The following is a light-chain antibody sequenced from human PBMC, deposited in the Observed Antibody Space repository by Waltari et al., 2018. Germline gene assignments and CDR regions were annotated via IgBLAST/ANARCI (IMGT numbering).Light chain of an antibody. CDR3: QHYVRLPAT. CDR1: QSVGMN. Sequence: DIVLTQSPGTLYLSPGERTTLFCRASQSVGMNLAGYQQKPGQAPRLPIYGTSSRATDIPDRFSGSGSGTDFSLTINRLEPEDFAVYYCQHYVRLPATFGQGTKVEIK. V-gene: IGKV3-20*01. J-gene: IGKJ1*01. CDR2: GTS.